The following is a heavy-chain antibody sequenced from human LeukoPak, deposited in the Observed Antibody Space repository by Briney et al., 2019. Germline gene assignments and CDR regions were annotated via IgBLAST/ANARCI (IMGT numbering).Heavy chain of an antibody. Sequence: ASVKVSCKASGYTFTSYDINWVRQATGQGLEWMGWMNPNSGSTNYAQKFQGRVTMTRDTSISTAYMELSRLRSDDTAVYYCARVRGSSWYLNYWGQGTLVTVSS. J-gene: IGHJ4*02. D-gene: IGHD6-13*01. V-gene: IGHV1-2*02. CDR1: GYTFTSYD. CDR2: MNPNSGST. CDR3: ARVRGSSWYLNY.